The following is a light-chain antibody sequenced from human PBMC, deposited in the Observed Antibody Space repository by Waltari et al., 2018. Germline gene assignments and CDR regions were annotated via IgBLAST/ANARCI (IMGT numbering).Light chain of an antibody. CDR2: DVT. V-gene: IGLV2-11*01. CDR3: CSYAGSYTYV. Sequence: QSALTQPRSVSGSPGQSVTVSCSGTSGDVGAYDSVSWYQQYPGKAPKVVIDDVTKRPSGCPDRFSGSKSGNTASLTISGLQADDEADYYCCSYAGSYTYVFGSGTKVTVL. J-gene: IGLJ1*01. CDR1: SGDVGAYDS.